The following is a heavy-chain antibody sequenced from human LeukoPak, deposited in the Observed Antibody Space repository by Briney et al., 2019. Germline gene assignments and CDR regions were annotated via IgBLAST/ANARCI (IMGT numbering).Heavy chain of an antibody. V-gene: IGHV3-30*18. CDR3: AKESWITAFDI. D-gene: IGHD5-12*01. Sequence: PGGSLRLSCAASGFTFSSYGMHWVRQAPGKGLEWVAVISYDGSNKYYADSVKGRFTISRDNSKNTLYLQMNSLRAEDTAVYYCAKESWITAFDIWGQGTIVTVSS. CDR2: ISYDGSNK. CDR1: GFTFSSYG. J-gene: IGHJ3*02.